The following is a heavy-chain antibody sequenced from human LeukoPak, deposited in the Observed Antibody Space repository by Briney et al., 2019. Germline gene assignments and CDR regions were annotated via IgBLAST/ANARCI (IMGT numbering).Heavy chain of an antibody. CDR2: ISYDGSNK. J-gene: IGHJ3*02. V-gene: IGHV3-30-3*01. CDR1: GFTFSSYA. Sequence: AGGSLRLSCAASGFTFSSYAMHWVRQAPGKGLEWVAVISYDGSNKYYADSVKGRFTISRDNSKNTLYLQMNSLRAEDTAVYYCARQTRYDFWSETGAFDIWGQGTMVTVSS. D-gene: IGHD3-3*01. CDR3: ARQTRYDFWSETGAFDI.